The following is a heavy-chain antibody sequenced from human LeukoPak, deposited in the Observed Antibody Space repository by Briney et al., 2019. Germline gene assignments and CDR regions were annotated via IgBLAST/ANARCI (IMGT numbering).Heavy chain of an antibody. CDR2: ISPYNGNT. Sequence: ASVKVSCKASGYSFTSYGITWVRQAPGQGLEWMGWISPYNGNTNYAQKLQGRVTMTTDTSTSTAYMELRSLRSDDTAVYYCARAGILRDYDAFDIWGQGTMVTVSS. CDR3: ARAGILRDYDAFDI. J-gene: IGHJ3*02. D-gene: IGHD2/OR15-2a*01. V-gene: IGHV1-18*01. CDR1: GYSFTSYG.